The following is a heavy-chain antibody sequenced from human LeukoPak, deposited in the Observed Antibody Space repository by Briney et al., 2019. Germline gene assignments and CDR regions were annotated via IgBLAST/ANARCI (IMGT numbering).Heavy chain of an antibody. J-gene: IGHJ3*02. Sequence: GGSLRLSCAASGFTVSSNYMSWVRQAPGEGLEWVSVIYSGGSTYYADSVKGRFTISRDNSKNTLYLQMNSLRAEDTAVYYCARGLLRYFDWFRAFDIWGQGTMVTVSS. D-gene: IGHD3-9*01. CDR1: GFTVSSNY. CDR3: ARGLLRYFDWFRAFDI. V-gene: IGHV3-66*01. CDR2: IYSGGST.